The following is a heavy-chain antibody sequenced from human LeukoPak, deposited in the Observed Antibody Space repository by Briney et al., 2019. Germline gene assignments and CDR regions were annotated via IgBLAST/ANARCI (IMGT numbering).Heavy chain of an antibody. D-gene: IGHD3-9*01. CDR3: ARGIRYFDWVAFDI. CDR1: GGTFSSYA. Sequence: VASVKVSCKASGGTFSSYAISWVRQAPGQGLEWMGGIIPIFGTANYAQKFQGRVTITADESTSTAYMELSSLGSEDTAVYYCARGIRYFDWVAFDIWGQGTMVTVSS. CDR2: IIPIFGTA. J-gene: IGHJ3*02. V-gene: IGHV1-69*13.